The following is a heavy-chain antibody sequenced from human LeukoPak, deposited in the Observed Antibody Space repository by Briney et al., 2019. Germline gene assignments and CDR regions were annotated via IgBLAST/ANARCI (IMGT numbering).Heavy chain of an antibody. CDR2: IYHAGST. CDR3: ARAAAVTGQFEF. CDR1: GASISSSHW. D-gene: IGHD6-19*01. V-gene: IGHV4-4*02. Sequence: SGTLSLTCTVSGASISSSHWWTWVRQPPGEALEWIGEIYHAGSTKYNPSLKSRLTISVDKSSNSFSLSLTSVTAADTAFYYCARAAAVTGQFEFWGQGTLVTVSS. J-gene: IGHJ4*02.